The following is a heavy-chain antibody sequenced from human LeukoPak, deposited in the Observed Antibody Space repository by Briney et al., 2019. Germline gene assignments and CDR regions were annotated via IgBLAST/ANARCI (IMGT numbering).Heavy chain of an antibody. J-gene: IGHJ4*02. CDR1: GFTFSSYA. CDR3: AREKWELLPCFDY. CDR2: IQQHGGEK. D-gene: IGHD1-26*01. Sequence: GGSLRLSCAASGFTFSSYAMSWVRQAPGKGLEWVANIQQHGGEKNYVDSVKGRFTISRDNAKNSLYLQMNSLRAEDTAVYYCAREKWELLPCFDYWGQGTLVTVSS. V-gene: IGHV3-7*01.